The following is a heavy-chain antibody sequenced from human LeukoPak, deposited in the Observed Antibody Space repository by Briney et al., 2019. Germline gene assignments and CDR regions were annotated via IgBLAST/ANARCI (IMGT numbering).Heavy chain of an antibody. CDR3: ARGRSSEAMARHSYYYYYYMDV. J-gene: IGHJ6*03. CDR1: GGTFSSYA. Sequence: SVKVSCKASGGTFSSYAISWVRQAPGQGLEWMGGIIPIFGTANYAQKFQGRVTITTDESTSTAYMELSSLRSEDTAVYYCARGRSSEAMARHSYYYYYYMDVWGKGTTVTVSS. CDR2: IIPIFGTA. V-gene: IGHV1-69*05. D-gene: IGHD5-18*01.